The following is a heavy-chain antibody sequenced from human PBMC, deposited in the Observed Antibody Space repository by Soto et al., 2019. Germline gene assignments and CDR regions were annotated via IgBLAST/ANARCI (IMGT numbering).Heavy chain of an antibody. CDR2: ISNTSTYI. J-gene: IGHJ6*02. CDR3: ARETSGWSELDV. D-gene: IGHD6-19*01. CDR1: GFIFSSYT. V-gene: IGHV3-21*02. Sequence: EVQLVESGGGLVKPGGSLRLSCAASGFIFSSYTMNWVRQAPGKGLEWVSCISNTSTYIFYGDSVKGRFTISRDNAKNSLYLQMNSLRPEDTAVYYCARETSGWSELDVWGQGTTVTVSS.